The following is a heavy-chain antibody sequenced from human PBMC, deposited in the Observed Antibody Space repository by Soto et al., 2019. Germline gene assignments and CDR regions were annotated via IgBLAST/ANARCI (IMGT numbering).Heavy chain of an antibody. Sequence: KGLEWVSYISSSSSTIYYADSVKGRFTISRDNAKNSLYLQMNSLRDEDTAVYYCEREPAALNLFAPWVQGTLVTGSS. CDR3: EREPAALNLFAP. V-gene: IGHV3-48*02. CDR2: ISSSSSTI. D-gene: IGHD2-2*01. J-gene: IGHJ5*02.